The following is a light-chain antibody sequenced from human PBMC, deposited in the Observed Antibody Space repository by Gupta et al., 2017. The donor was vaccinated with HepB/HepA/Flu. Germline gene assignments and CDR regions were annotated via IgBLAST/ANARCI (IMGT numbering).Light chain of an antibody. CDR1: QSISNW. CDR2: AAS. CDR3: QQYNTYPWT. J-gene: IGKJ1*01. Sequence: DIRMTQSPSSLSASVGDRVTITCRASQSISNWLAWYQRKPGKAPKLLIYAASNLQHGMPSRFSGSGSGTEFTLTISSLQPDDFATYHCQQYNTYPWTFGQGTKVEIK. V-gene: IGKV1-5*01.